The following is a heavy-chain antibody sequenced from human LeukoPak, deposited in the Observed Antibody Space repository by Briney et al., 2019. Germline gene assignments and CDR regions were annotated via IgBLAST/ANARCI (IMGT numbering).Heavy chain of an antibody. Sequence: PGGSLRLSCAVSGFTFSSYWMIWVRQAPGKGLEWVANIKHDGSEKYYVDSVRGRFTISRDNAKNSLSLQVNFLRVNDTAVYYCARGRRHAVTAEVSDHFDYWGQGTLVTVSS. D-gene: IGHD2-21*02. J-gene: IGHJ4*02. CDR1: GFTFSSYW. CDR2: IKHDGSEK. V-gene: IGHV3-7*01. CDR3: ARGRRHAVTAEVSDHFDY.